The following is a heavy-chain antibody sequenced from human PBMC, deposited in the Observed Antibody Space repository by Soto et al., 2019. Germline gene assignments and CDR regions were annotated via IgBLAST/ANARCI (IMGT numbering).Heavy chain of an antibody. Sequence: SETLSLTCAVYGGSFSGYYWSWIRQPPGKGLEWIGEINHSGSTNYNPSLKSRVTISVDTSKSQFSLKLSSVTAADTAVYYCARLKTITMVRGVIMRNNWFDPWGQGTLVT. D-gene: IGHD3-10*01. CDR3: ARLKTITMVRGVIMRNNWFDP. J-gene: IGHJ5*02. CDR2: INHSGST. CDR1: GGSFSGYY. V-gene: IGHV4-34*01.